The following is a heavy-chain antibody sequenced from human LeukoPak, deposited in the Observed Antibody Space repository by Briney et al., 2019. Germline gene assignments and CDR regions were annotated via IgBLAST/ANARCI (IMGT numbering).Heavy chain of an antibody. D-gene: IGHD3-10*01. J-gene: IGHJ6*02. V-gene: IGHV1-69*04. CDR2: IIPILGIA. CDR3: AREVGFGDEYGMDV. Sequence: SVKVSCKASGGTFSSYAISWVRQAPGQGLEWMGRIIPILGIANYAQKFQGRVTITADKSTSTAYMELSSLRSEDTAVYYCAREVGFGDEYGMDVWGQGTTVTVSS. CDR1: GGTFSSYA.